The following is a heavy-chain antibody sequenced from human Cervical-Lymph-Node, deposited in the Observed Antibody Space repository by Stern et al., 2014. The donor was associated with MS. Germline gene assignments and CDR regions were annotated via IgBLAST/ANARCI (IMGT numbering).Heavy chain of an antibody. CDR2: IYYSGST. J-gene: IGHJ4*02. Sequence: QLQLQESGPGLVKPSETLSLTCTVSGGSISGYYWSWIRQPPGKGLEWIGYIYYSGSTNYNPSLKSRVTISVDTSKNQFSLKLSSVTAADTAVYYCARAVAGRLGNFDYWGQGTLVTVSS. V-gene: IGHV4-59*01. CDR3: ARAVAGRLGNFDY. CDR1: GGSISGYY. D-gene: IGHD6-19*01.